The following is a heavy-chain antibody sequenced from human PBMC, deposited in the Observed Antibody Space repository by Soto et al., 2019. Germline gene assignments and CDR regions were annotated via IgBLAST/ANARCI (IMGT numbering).Heavy chain of an antibody. Sequence: SETLSLTCAVSGGSISSGGYSWSWIRQPPGKGLEWIGYIYHSGSTYYNPSLKSRVTISVDRSKNQFSLKLSSVTAADTAVYYCARGGYYIDYYFDYWGQGTLVTVSS. V-gene: IGHV4-30-2*01. J-gene: IGHJ4*02. CDR1: GGSISSGGYS. CDR3: ARGGYYIDYYFDY. D-gene: IGHD3-22*01. CDR2: IYHSGST.